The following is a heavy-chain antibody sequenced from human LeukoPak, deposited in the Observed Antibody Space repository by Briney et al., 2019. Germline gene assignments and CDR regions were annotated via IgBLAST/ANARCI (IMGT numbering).Heavy chain of an antibody. CDR3: TRQGRPSEA. CDR2: IRSKANSYAT. D-gene: IGHD1-14*01. Sequence: GGSLRLSCAASGFTFSGSALHWVRQASGKGLEWVGRIRSKANSYATAYAASVKGRFTISRDDSKNTAYLQMNSLKTEDTAVYYCTRQGRPSEAWGQGTLVTVSS. V-gene: IGHV3-73*01. J-gene: IGHJ5*02. CDR1: GFTFSGSA.